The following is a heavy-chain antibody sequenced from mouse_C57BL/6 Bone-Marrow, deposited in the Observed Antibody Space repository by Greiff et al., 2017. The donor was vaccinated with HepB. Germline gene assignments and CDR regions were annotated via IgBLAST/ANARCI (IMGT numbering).Heavy chain of an antibody. J-gene: IGHJ4*01. Sequence: VQLKESGGGLVQPGGSLKLSCAASGFTFSDYYMYWVRQTPEKRLEWVAYISNGGGSTYYPDTVKGRFTISRDNAKNTLYLQMSRLKSEDTAMYYCARRFITTVVATDYAMDYWGQGTSVTVSS. V-gene: IGHV5-12*01. CDR1: GFTFSDYY. CDR3: ARRFITTVVATDYAMDY. CDR2: ISNGGGST. D-gene: IGHD1-1*01.